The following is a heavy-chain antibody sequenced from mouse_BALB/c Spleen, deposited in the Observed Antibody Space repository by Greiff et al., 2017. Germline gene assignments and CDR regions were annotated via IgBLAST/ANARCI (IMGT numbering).Heavy chain of an antibody. CDR3: TRCMITTGPIFDY. D-gene: IGHD2-4*01. CDR1: GFTFSNYW. CDR2: IRLKSNNYAT. V-gene: IGHV6-6*02. Sequence: EVKLEESGGGLVQPGGSMKLSCVASGFTFSNYWMNWVRQSPEKGLEWVAEIRLKSNNYATHYAESVKGRFTISRDDSKSSVYLQMNNLRAEDTGIYYCTRCMITTGPIFDYWGQGTTLTVSS. J-gene: IGHJ2*01.